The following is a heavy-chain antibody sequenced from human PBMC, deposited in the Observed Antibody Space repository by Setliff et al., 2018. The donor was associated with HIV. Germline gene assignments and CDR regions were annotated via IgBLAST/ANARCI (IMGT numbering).Heavy chain of an antibody. CDR2: IYYSGNT. CDR3: ARTFNSGYLSYAFDI. CDR1: GGSISSYY. D-gene: IGHD3-22*01. J-gene: IGHJ3*02. Sequence: SETLSLTCTVSGGSISSYYWNWIRQPPGKGLEWIGYIYYSGNTNYSPSLKSRVTISVDTSKNQFSLKLSSVTAADTAVYYCARTFNSGYLSYAFDIWGQGTMVTVSS. V-gene: IGHV4-59*01.